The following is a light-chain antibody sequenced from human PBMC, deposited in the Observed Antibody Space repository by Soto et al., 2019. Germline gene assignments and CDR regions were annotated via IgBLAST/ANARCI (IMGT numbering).Light chain of an antibody. Sequence: DIQMTQSPSTLSASVGDRVTITCRASQSIRRWLAWYQQKPGNAPKLLMYDASSLDNGVPSRFSGSGSGTEFTLTIRSLQPDDIASYYCQQYDAYPWTFGQGTNVDI. J-gene: IGKJ1*01. CDR1: QSIRRW. V-gene: IGKV1-5*01. CDR3: QQYDAYPWT. CDR2: DAS.